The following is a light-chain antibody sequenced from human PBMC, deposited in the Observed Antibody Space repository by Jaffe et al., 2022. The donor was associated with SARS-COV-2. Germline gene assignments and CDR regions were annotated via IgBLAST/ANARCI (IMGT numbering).Light chain of an antibody. CDR1: SSDVGSFKY. J-gene: IGLJ1*01. Sequence: QSALTQPRSVSGSPGQSVTISCTGVSSDVGSFKYVAWYQHHPGKAPKLLIFDVTRRPSEVPARFSGSKSGYTASLTISGLQDDDEADYYCGSHVASYRRYAFGTGTKVTVL. CDR2: DVT. V-gene: IGLV2-11*01. CDR3: GSHVASYRRYA.